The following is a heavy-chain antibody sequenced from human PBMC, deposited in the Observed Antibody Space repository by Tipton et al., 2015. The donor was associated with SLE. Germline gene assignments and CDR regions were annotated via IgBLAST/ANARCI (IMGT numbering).Heavy chain of an antibody. CDR1: GGSISSHY. V-gene: IGHV4-59*11. D-gene: IGHD3-22*01. J-gene: IGHJ4*02. CDR2: IYYSGST. CDR3: ARDRYYDSSGYFDY. Sequence: TLSLTCTVSGGSISSHYWSWIRQPPGKGLEWIGYIYYSGSTNYNPSLKSRVTISVDTSKNQFSLKLSSVTAADTAVYYCARDRYYDSSGYFDYWGQGTLVTVSS.